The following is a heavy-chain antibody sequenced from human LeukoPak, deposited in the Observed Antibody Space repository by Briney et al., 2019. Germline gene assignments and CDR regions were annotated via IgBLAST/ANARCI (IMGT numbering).Heavy chain of an antibody. D-gene: IGHD2-2*01. CDR3: ARWYCSTYHCYYDY. CDR1: GYSFTNYW. J-gene: IGHJ4*02. Sequence: GESLKISCKGSGYSFTNYWIGWVRQMPGKGLEWMGIIYPGDSDTTYSPSFQGQVTISADRSISTAYLQWSSLKASDTAMYYCARWYCSTYHCYYDYWGQGTLVTVSS. CDR2: IYPGDSDT. V-gene: IGHV5-51*01.